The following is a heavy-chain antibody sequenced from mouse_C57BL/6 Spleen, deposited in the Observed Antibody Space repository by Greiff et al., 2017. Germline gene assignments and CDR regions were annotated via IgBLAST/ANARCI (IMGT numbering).Heavy chain of an antibody. Sequence: QVQLQQSGAELVRPGTSVKMSCKASGYTFTNYWIGWAKQRPGYGLEWIGDIYPGGGYTNYNEKFKGKATLTADKSSSTAYMQFSSLTSEDSAIYYCARKGEYDYDEAWFAYWGQGTLVTVSA. CDR3: ARKGEYDYDEAWFAY. V-gene: IGHV1-63*01. CDR1: GYTFTNYW. D-gene: IGHD2-4*01. CDR2: IYPGGGYT. J-gene: IGHJ3*01.